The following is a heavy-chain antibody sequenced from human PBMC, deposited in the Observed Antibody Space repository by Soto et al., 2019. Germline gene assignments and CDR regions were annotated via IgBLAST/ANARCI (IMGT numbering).Heavy chain of an antibody. J-gene: IGHJ3*02. Sequence: QVQLQESGPGLVKPSQTLSLTCTVSGGSISSGDYYWSWIRQPPGKGLEWIGYIYYSGSTYYNPSLKSRVTISVDTSKNQFSLKLSSVTAADTAVYYCARELPSDDYGGNEGGAFDIWGQGTMVTVSS. V-gene: IGHV4-30-4*01. CDR1: GGSISSGDYY. CDR3: ARELPSDDYGGNEGGAFDI. D-gene: IGHD4-17*01. CDR2: IYYSGST.